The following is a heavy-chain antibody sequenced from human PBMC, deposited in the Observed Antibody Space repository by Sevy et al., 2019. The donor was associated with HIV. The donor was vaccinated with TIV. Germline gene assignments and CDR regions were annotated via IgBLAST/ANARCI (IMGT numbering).Heavy chain of an antibody. V-gene: IGHV3-21*04. CDR3: ARGSGIDYYEKGMDL. D-gene: IGHD3-10*01. Sequence: GGSLRLSCAASGSSFESFAMNWVRQAPGKGLEWVAYISKSSSYIYYADSVKGRFTISRDKAKNSLFLQMNSLGAEYTAIYCCARGSGIDYYEKGMDLWGQGTTVTVSS. J-gene: IGHJ6*02. CDR1: GSSFESFA. CDR2: ISKSSSYI.